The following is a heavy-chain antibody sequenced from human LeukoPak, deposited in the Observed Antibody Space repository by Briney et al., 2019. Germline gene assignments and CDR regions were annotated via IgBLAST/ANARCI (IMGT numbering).Heavy chain of an antibody. V-gene: IGHV1-69*04. CDR1: GGTFSSYA. D-gene: IGHD6-13*01. J-gene: IGHJ4*02. Sequence: SVKVSCKASGGTFSSYAISWVRQAPGQGLEWMGRIIPILGIANYAQKFQGRVTITADKSTSTAYMELSSLRSEDTAVYHCARSRGIATLDYWGQGTLVTVSS. CDR2: IIPILGIA. CDR3: ARSRGIATLDY.